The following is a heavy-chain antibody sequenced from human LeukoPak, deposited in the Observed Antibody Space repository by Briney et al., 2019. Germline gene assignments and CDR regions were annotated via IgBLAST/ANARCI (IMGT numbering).Heavy chain of an antibody. V-gene: IGHV3-23*01. J-gene: IGHJ5*02. CDR3: ARATGDCSGGTCYSELDL. CDR2: ISGSGDNT. D-gene: IGHD2-15*01. CDR1: GFTFSGFA. Sequence: GGSLRLSCAASGFTFSGFAMSWVRRTPGKGLEWVSGISGSGDNTLYADSVKGRFTISRDNSKNTLYLQMNSLRAEDTAVYYCARATGDCSGGTCYSELDLWGQGTLVTVSS.